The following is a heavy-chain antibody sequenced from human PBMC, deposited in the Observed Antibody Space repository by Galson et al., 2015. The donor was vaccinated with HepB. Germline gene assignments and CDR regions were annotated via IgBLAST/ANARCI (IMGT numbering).Heavy chain of an antibody. CDR3: ARPYCSSTSCYWGWDAFDI. D-gene: IGHD2-2*01. CDR2: IYPGDSDT. J-gene: IGHJ3*02. V-gene: IGHV5-51*01. CDR1: GYSFTSYW. Sequence: QSGAEVKKPGESLKISCKGSGYSFTSYWIGWVRQMPGKGLEWMGIIYPGDSDTRYSPSFQGQVTISADKSISTAYLQWSSLKASDTAMYYCARPYCSSTSCYWGWDAFDIWGQGTMVTVSS.